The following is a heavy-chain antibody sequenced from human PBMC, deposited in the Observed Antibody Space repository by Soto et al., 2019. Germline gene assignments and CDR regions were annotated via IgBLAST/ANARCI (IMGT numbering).Heavy chain of an antibody. V-gene: IGHV1-24*01. CDR3: ATSRLYDSSGYYDFDY. Sequence: WASVKVSCKVSGYTLTELSMHWVRQAPGKGLEWMGGFDPEDGETIYAQKFQGRVTMTEDTSTDTAYMELSSLRSEDTAVYYCATSRLYDSSGYYDFDYWGQGTLVTVSS. CDR2: FDPEDGET. J-gene: IGHJ4*02. D-gene: IGHD3-22*01. CDR1: GYTLTELS.